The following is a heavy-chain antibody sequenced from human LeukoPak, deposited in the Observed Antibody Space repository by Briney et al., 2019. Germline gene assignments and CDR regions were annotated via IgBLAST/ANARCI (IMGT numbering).Heavy chain of an antibody. D-gene: IGHD2-21*02. CDR3: AHSLYCGGDCSYFDY. V-gene: IGHV2-5*02. CDR2: IYWDDDK. CDR1: GFSRITSAVG. Sequence: SGPTLVKPTQTLTLTCTFSGFSRITSAVGVGLIRQPPGKALEWLALIYWDDDKRYLPSLKSRLSINNDNSKNQVVLTMTNMDPVDTATYYCAHSLYCGGDCSYFDYWGQGTLVTVSS. J-gene: IGHJ4*02.